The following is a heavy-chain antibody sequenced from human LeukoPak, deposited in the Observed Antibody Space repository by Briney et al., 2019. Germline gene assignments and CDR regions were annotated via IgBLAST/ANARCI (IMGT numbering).Heavy chain of an antibody. Sequence: GGSLRLSCAASGFTVSSNYMSWVRQAPGKGLEWVSVIYSGGSTYYADSVKGRFTISRDNSKNTLYLQMNSLRAEDTAVYYCTRDSLHCSGGSCYSHFDYWGQGTLVTVSS. CDR3: TRDSLHCSGGSCYSHFDY. CDR2: IYSGGST. CDR1: GFTVSSNY. D-gene: IGHD2-15*01. J-gene: IGHJ4*02. V-gene: IGHV3-53*01.